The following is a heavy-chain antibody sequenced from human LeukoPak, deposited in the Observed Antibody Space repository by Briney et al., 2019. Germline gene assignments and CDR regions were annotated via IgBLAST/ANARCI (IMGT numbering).Heavy chain of an antibody. V-gene: IGHV3-30*02. CDR2: VHHDGSER. CDR3: ATGSGYYYDH. D-gene: IGHD3-22*01. Sequence: GGSLRLSCAASGFTFSNYYMHWVRQAPGKGLEWVAVVHHDGSERYYADSVKGRLTISRDNSKNTLYVQMDSLRVEDTAVYYCATGSGYYYDHWGQGTLVTVSS. J-gene: IGHJ4*02. CDR1: GFTFSNYY.